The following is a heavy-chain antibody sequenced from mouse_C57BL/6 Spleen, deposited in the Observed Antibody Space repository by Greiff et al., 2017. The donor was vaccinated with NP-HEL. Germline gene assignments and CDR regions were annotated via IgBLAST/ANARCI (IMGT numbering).Heavy chain of an antibody. J-gene: IGHJ1*03. CDR1: GYTFTSYW. Sequence: QVQLQQPGTELVKPGASVKLSCKASGYTFTSYWMHWVKQRPGQGLEWIGNINPSNGGTNYNEKFKSKATLTVDKSSSTAYMQLSSLTSEDSAVYYCARSLYDGYPYWDYEGWGTGTTVTVAS. V-gene: IGHV1-53*01. D-gene: IGHD2-2*01. CDR3: ARSLYDGYPYWDYEG. CDR2: INPSNGGT.